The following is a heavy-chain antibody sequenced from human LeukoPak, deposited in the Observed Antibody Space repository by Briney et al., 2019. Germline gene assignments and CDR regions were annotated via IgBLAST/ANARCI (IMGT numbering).Heavy chain of an antibody. Sequence: SGTLTLTCTVSAGSISSYYWSWIRQPPGKGLEWIGYIYYSGSTNYNPSLKSRVTISVDTSKNQFSLKLSSVTAADSAVYYCARMSSGYYPNFDYWGQGTLLTVSS. D-gene: IGHD3-22*01. CDR1: AGSISSYY. V-gene: IGHV4-59*01. CDR2: IYYSGST. J-gene: IGHJ4*02. CDR3: ARMSSGYYPNFDY.